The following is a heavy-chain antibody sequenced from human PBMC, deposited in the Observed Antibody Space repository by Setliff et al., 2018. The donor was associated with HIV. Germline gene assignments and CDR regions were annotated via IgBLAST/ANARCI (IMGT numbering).Heavy chain of an antibody. CDR2: IYYSGTT. J-gene: IGHJ3*02. Sequence: PSETLSLTCTVSGGSISSRNYYWAWIRQPPGKGLEWIGTIYYSGTTHYNPSLNSRVIISVDPSKNQFSLRLNSVTAADTAVYYCARHSLGNSGDYLRLGAIDIWGRGTRVIVSS. V-gene: IGHV4-39*01. CDR3: ARHSLGNSGDYLRLGAIDI. CDR1: GGSISSRNYY. D-gene: IGHD4-17*01.